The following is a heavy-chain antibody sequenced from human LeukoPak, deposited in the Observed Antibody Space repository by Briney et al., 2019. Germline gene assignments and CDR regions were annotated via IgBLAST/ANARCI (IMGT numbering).Heavy chain of an antibody. CDR2: ISYDGSNK. Sequence: GGSLRLSCAASGFTFSSYAMHWVRQAPGKGLEWVAVISYDGSNKYYADSVKGRFTISRDNSKNTLYLQMNSLRAEDTAVYYCAKDLDILTGYLVDYWGQGTLVTVSS. CDR3: AKDLDILTGYLVDY. CDR1: GFTFSSYA. D-gene: IGHD3-9*01. J-gene: IGHJ4*02. V-gene: IGHV3-30*18.